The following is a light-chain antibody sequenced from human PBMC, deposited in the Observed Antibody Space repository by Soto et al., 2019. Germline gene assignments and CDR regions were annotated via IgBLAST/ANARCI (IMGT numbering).Light chain of an antibody. CDR3: QSYDSSNHVV. Sequence: NFMLTQPHSVSESPGKTVTISCTGSSGNIASSYVQWYQQRPGSAPTTVIYEDNQTPSGVPDRFSGSIDSSSNSASLTISGLKTEDEADYCCQSYDSSNHVVFGGGTKLTVL. CDR1: SGNIASSY. CDR2: EDN. J-gene: IGLJ2*01. V-gene: IGLV6-57*02.